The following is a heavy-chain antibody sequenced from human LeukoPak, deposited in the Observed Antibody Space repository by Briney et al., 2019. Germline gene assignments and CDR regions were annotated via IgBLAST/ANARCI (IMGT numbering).Heavy chain of an antibody. J-gene: IGHJ4*02. V-gene: IGHV1-46*01. Sequence: ASVKVSCKASGCIFTTYYMHWLRQAPGQGPEWMGIINPRGGSTDYAQKFQGRVTMTSDTSTSTVYMELKSLRSEDTAVYFCARVGATGATADNWGQGTLVTVSS. CDR2: INPRGGST. CDR1: GCIFTTYY. D-gene: IGHD2-21*02. CDR3: ARVGATGATADN.